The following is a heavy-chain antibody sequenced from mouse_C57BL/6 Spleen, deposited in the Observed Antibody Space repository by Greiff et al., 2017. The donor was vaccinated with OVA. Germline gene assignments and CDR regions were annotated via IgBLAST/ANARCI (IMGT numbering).Heavy chain of an antibody. V-gene: IGHV1-52*01. D-gene: IGHD1-1*01. CDR2: IDPSDSET. Sequence: QVQLQQPGAELVRPGSSVTLSCKASGYTFTSYWMHWVKQRPIQGLEWIGNIDPSDSETHYNQKFKDKATLTVDKSSSPAYMQLSSLTSEDSAVYYCAREGSSLFAYWGQGTLVTVSA. CDR3: AREGSSLFAY. CDR1: GYTFTSYW. J-gene: IGHJ3*01.